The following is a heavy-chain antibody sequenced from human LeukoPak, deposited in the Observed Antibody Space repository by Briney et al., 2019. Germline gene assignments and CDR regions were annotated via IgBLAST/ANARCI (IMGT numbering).Heavy chain of an antibody. CDR2: INPNSGGT. D-gene: IGHD3-22*01. CDR1: GYTFTGYY. Sequence: ASVKVSCKASGYTFTGYYMHWVRQAPGQGLEWMGWINPNSGGTNYAQKFQGRVTMTRDTSISTAYMELSRLRSDDTAVYYCAYDSSGYYERGYDYWGQGTLVTVSS. J-gene: IGHJ4*02. CDR3: AYDSSGYYERGYDY. V-gene: IGHV1-2*02.